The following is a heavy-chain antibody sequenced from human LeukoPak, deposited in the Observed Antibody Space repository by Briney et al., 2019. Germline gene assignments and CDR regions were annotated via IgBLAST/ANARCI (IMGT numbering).Heavy chain of an antibody. Sequence: ASVKVSCKASGYTFTGYYMHWVRQAPGQGLEWMGWINPNSGGTNYAQKFQGRVTMTRDTSTSTAYMELRSLRSDDTAVYYCARVGILRYFDWLLSGHSLFDYWGQGTLVTVSS. J-gene: IGHJ4*02. CDR2: INPNSGGT. D-gene: IGHD3-9*01. V-gene: IGHV1-2*02. CDR3: ARVGILRYFDWLLSGHSLFDY. CDR1: GYTFTGYY.